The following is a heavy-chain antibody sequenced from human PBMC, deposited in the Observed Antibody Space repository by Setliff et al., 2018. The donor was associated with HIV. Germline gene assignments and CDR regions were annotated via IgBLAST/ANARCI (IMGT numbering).Heavy chain of an antibody. Sequence: GGSLRLSCAAFCFTFSNAWMNWVRQAPGKGLGWVGRIKSKTDGGTTDYAAPVKGRFTTSRDDSKNTLYLQMNSLKTEDTAVYYCTTDWSFRAFNIWGQGTMVTVSS. CDR2: IKSKTDGGTT. CDR3: TTDWSFRAFNI. V-gene: IGHV3-15*07. J-gene: IGHJ3*02. D-gene: IGHD1-26*01. CDR1: CFTFSNAW.